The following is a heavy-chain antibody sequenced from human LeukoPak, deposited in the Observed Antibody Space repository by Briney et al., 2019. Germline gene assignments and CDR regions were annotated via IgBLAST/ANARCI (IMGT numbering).Heavy chain of an antibody. J-gene: IGHJ3*02. CDR3: ASWTWIQLWYDAFDI. CDR2: ISSSSSYI. D-gene: IGHD5-18*01. Sequence: MLGGSLRLSCAASGFTFSSYSMNWVRQAPGKGLEWVSSISSSSSYIYYADSVKGRFTISRDNAKNSLYLQMNSLRAEDTAVYYCASWTWIQLWYDAFDIWGQGTMVTVSS. V-gene: IGHV3-21*01. CDR1: GFTFSSYS.